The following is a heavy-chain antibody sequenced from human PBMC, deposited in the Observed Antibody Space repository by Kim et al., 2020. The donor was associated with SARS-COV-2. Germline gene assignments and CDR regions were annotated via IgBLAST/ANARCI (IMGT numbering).Heavy chain of an antibody. D-gene: IGHD2-15*01. V-gene: IGHV4-34*01. CDR3: ARDSYCSGGSCPFDD. J-gene: IGHJ4*02. Sequence: PSLKSRVTISVDTSKNQFSRKLSSVTAADAAVYYCARDSYCSGGSCPFDDWGQGTLVTVSS.